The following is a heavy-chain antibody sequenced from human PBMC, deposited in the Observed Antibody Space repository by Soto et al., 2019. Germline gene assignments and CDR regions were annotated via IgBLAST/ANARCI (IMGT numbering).Heavy chain of an antibody. V-gene: IGHV4-4*02. J-gene: IGHJ4*02. CDR2: IYHSGST. CDR1: GGSISSSNW. CDR3: ARGGGWLQFNYFDY. Sequence: SETLSLTCAVSGGSISSSNWWSWVRQPPGKGLEWIGEIYHSGSTNYNPSLKSRVTISVDKSKNQFSLKLSSVTAADTAVYYCARGGGWLQFNYFDYWGQGALVTVSS. D-gene: IGHD5-12*01.